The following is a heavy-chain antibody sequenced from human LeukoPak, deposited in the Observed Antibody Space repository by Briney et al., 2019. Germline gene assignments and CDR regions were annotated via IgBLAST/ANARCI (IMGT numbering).Heavy chain of an antibody. J-gene: IGHJ4*02. Sequence: SETLSLACAVYGGSFSGYYWSWIRQPPGKGLEWIGEINHSGSTNYNPSLKSRVTISVDTSKNQFSLKLSSVTAADTAVYYCARGEDTDLYYFDYWGQGTLVTVSS. V-gene: IGHV4-34*01. CDR1: GGSFSGYY. CDR2: INHSGST. D-gene: IGHD2-15*01. CDR3: ARGEDTDLYYFDY.